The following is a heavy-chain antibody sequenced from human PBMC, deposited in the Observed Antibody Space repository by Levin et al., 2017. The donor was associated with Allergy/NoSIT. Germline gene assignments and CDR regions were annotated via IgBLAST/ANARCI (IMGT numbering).Heavy chain of an antibody. CDR1: GGSISSSISY. V-gene: IGHV4-39*01. CDR2: IYNSGST. J-gene: IGHJ4*02. Sequence: SETLSLTCTVSGGSISSSISYWGWIRQAPGKGLEWIGSIYNSGSTYYNPSLKSRVTTSVDTSKNQFCLKQSSVTAADTAVYYCARQCYDILTGYYNFDYWGQGTLVTVSS. D-gene: IGHD3-9*01. CDR3: ARQCYDILTGYYNFDY.